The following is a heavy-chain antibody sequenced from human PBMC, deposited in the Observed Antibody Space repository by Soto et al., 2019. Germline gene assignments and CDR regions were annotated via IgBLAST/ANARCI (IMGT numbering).Heavy chain of an antibody. CDR1: GGSISNAAYS. V-gene: IGHV4-30-2*01. Sequence: TSETLSLTCTVSGGSISNAAYSWSWIRQPPGKGLEWIGYIYPSGMPFYNPSLRSRVTISIDRSNDQFSLNLKSVTAADTAVYYCARERGGYGLFDSWGQGTLVT. J-gene: IGHJ4*02. CDR2: IYPSGMP. D-gene: IGHD5-18*01. CDR3: ARERGGYGLFDS.